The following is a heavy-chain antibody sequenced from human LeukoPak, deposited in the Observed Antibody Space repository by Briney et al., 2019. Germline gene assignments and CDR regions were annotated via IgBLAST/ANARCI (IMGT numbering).Heavy chain of an antibody. CDR3: ARTNKGSSNRDY. Sequence: ASVKVSCKASGYTFTNYDINWVRQATGQGLEWMGWMDPSSGNTGCAQKFQGRITMTRDTPINTAYMELSSLRSEDSAVYYCARTNKGSSNRDYWGQGTLVTVSS. D-gene: IGHD6-13*01. V-gene: IGHV1-8*02. CDR2: MDPSSGNT. CDR1: GYTFTNYD. J-gene: IGHJ4*02.